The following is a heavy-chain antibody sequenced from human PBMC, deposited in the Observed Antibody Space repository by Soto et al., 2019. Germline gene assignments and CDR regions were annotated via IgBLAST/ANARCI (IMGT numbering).Heavy chain of an antibody. J-gene: IGHJ1*01. V-gene: IGHV4-34*01. D-gene: IGHD3-9*01. CDR2: INHSGST. CDR3: ARGIRYFDWLPVLQH. CDR1: GGSFSGYY. Sequence: QVQLQQWGAGLLKPSETLSLTCAVYGGSFSGYYWSWIRQPPGKGLEWIGEINHSGSTHYNPSLKSLVTISVDTSKNQFSLKLSSVTAADTAVYYCARGIRYFDWLPVLQHWGQGTLVTVSS.